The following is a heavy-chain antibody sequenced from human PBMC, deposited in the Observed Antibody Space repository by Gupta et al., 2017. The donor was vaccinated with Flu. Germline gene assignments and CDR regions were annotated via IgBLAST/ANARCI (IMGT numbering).Heavy chain of an antibody. CDR2: IKSETDGGTT. D-gene: IGHD3-9*01. J-gene: IGHJ4*02. Sequence: SNVWLGWVRQAPGKGLEWVGNIKSETDGGTTDYDAPGKGRFTISRDDSENTVYLQMNSLKTEDTAVYYCIQYNAWFFHYWGQGTLVTVSS. CDR1: SNVW. CDR3: IQYNAWFFHY. V-gene: IGHV3-15*01.